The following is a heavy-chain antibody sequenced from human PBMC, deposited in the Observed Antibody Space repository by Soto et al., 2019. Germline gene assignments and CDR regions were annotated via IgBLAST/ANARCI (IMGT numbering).Heavy chain of an antibody. Sequence: SETLSRTSTVSGGSISSGGYYWSWIRQHPGKGLEWIGYIYYSGSTYYNPSLKSRVTISVDTSKNQFSLKLSSVTAADTAVYNCSRDDSDWFFNWGRGTLVTVSS. V-gene: IGHV4-31*03. CDR2: IYYSGST. CDR3: SRDDSDWFFN. D-gene: IGHD3-9*01. J-gene: IGHJ4*02. CDR1: GGSISSGGYY.